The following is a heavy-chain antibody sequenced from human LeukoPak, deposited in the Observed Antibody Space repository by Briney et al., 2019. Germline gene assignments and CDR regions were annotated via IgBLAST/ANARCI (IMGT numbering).Heavy chain of an antibody. Sequence: SETLSLTCAVSVYPISSGYYWSWIRQPPGKGRKGIGSIYHSGSTYYNPSLKSRGTRPVDTSKDQFSLTLSSVTAAVTAVYSCARHTYIHDFGGNQDWYFDLWGRGTLVTVSS. V-gene: IGHV4-38-2*01. CDR1: VYPISSGYY. J-gene: IGHJ2*01. CDR3: ARHTYIHDFGGNQDWYFDL. D-gene: IGHD4-23*01. CDR2: IYHSGST.